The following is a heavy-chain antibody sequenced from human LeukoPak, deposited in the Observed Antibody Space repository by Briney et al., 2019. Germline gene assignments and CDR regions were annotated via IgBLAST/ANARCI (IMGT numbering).Heavy chain of an antibody. V-gene: IGHV1-2*02. D-gene: IGHD6-13*01. J-gene: IGHJ5*02. CDR2: INPKSGIT. Sequence: ASVKVSCKASGFTFTTYNMHWMRQAPGQGLEWMGWINPKSGITNYAQKFQGRVTMTRDTSINTAYMELNSLKSDDTAVYYCVRDASLSAAAGPWLDPWGLGTQVIVSS. CDR1: GFTFTTYN. CDR3: VRDASLSAAAGPWLDP.